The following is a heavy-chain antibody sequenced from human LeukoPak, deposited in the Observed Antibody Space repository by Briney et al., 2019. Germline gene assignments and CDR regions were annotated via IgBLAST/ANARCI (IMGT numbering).Heavy chain of an antibody. D-gene: IGHD1-26*01. CDR3: ARARRIVEATTHFDY. CDR1: GYTFTGYY. J-gene: IGHJ4*02. V-gene: IGHV1-2*02. Sequence: ASVKVSCKASGYTFTGYYMHWVRQAPGQGLEWMGWINPNSGGTNYAQKFQGRVTMSRDTSISTAYMELSRLRSDDTAVYYCARARRIVEATTHFDYWGQGTLVTVSS. CDR2: INPNSGGT.